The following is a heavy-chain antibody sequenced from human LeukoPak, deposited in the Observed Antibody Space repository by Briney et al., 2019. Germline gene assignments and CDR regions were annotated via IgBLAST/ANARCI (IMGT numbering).Heavy chain of an antibody. CDR1: GFIFRNYW. CDR3: ARDPGTTHYYFDY. CDR2: INPNGITT. D-gene: IGHD1-7*01. J-gene: IGHJ4*02. Sequence: GGSLRLSCAASGFIFRNYWMHWVRQAPGKGLVWVARINPNGITTTYTDSVKGRFTISRDNAKNTLYLQMNSLRAEDTAVYYCARDPGTTHYYFDYWGQGALVTVSS. V-gene: IGHV3-74*01.